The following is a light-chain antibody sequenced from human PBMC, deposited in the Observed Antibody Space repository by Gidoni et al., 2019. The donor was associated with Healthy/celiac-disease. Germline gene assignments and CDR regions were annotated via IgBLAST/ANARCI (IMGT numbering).Light chain of an antibody. CDR1: QSISSF. CDR2: AAS. J-gene: IGKJ1*01. CDR3: QQSYSRAWT. V-gene: IGKV1-39*01. Sequence: DIQMPQSPSSLSASVGDRVTITCRASQSISSFLNWYQQKPGKAPKLLIYAASSLQSGVPSRFSGSGSGTDFTLTISSLQPEDFATYYCQQSYSRAWTFGQGTKVEIK.